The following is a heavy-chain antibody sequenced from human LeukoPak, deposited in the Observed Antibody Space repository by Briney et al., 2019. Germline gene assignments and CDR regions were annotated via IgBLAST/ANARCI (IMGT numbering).Heavy chain of an antibody. CDR3: AKDRSVVAAVYYYYGMDV. CDR2: ISGSVGST. D-gene: IGHD2-15*01. V-gene: IGHV3-23*01. CDR1: GFTFSSYA. J-gene: IGHJ6*02. Sequence: GGSLRLSCAASGFTFSSYAMSWVRQAPGKGLEWVSAISGSVGSTYYADSVKGRFTISRDNSKNTLYLQMNSLRAEDTAVYYCAKDRSVVAAVYYYYGMDVWGQETTVTVSS.